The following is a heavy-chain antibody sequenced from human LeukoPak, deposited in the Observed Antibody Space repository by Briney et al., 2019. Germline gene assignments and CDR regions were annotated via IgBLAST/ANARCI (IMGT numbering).Heavy chain of an antibody. J-gene: IGHJ3*02. Sequence: GGSLRLSCAASGFTFSSYAMGWVRQAPGKGLEWVSAISGSGGSTYYADSVKGRFTISRDNSKNTLYPQMNSLRAEDTAVYYCAKDRTDIVVVTGLGIWGQGTMVTVSS. V-gene: IGHV3-23*01. D-gene: IGHD2-21*02. CDR3: AKDRTDIVVVTGLGI. CDR1: GFTFSSYA. CDR2: ISGSGGST.